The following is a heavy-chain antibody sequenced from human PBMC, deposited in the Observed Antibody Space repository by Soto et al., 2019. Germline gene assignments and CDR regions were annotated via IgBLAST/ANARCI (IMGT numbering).Heavy chain of an antibody. V-gene: IGHV4-4*02. J-gene: IGHJ4*02. CDR1: SGSISSSNW. CDR2: IYHSGST. CDR3: ASRSSFASTAYYFDY. Sequence: QVQLQESGPGLVKPSGTLSLTCAVSSGSISSSNWWSWVRQPPGKGLEWIGEIYHSGSTNYNPSLKSRVTISVDKSKNQFSLKLSSVTAADTAVYYCASRSSFASTAYYFDYWGQGTLVTVSS. D-gene: IGHD1-26*01.